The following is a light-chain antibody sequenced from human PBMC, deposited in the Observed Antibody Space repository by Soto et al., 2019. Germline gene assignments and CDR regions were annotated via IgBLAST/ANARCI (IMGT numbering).Light chain of an antibody. CDR2: GAS. CDR1: QTVSSRY. CDR3: QRYGSSPPEIT. J-gene: IGKJ4*01. Sequence: IVLTQSPATLSLSPGERATLSCRASQTVSSRYLAWYQQRPGQAPRLLIFGASSRATGVPDRFSGSGSGTDFTLTISRLEPEDFAVYYCQRYGSSPPEITFGGGTKVEIK. V-gene: IGKV3-20*01.